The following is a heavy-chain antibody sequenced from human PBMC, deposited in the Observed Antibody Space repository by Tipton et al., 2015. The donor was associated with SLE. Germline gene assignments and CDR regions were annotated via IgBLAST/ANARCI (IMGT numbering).Heavy chain of an antibody. D-gene: IGHD3/OR15-3a*01. J-gene: IGHJ4*02. V-gene: IGHV3-23*01. CDR1: GFTFSNYG. Sequence: SLRLSCAASGFTFSNYGMSWVRQAPGKGLEWVSAITGSGGSTYYADSVKGRFTISRDNSKNTLYLQMNSLRPEDTAVYYCAKRHTFVDLPLDYWVQGTLVTVSS. CDR2: ITGSGGST. CDR3: AKRHTFVDLPLDY.